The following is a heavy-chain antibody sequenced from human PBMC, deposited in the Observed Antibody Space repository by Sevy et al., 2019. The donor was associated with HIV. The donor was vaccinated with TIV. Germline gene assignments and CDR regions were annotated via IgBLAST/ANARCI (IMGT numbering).Heavy chain of an antibody. D-gene: IGHD3-10*01. CDR1: GYSFTSYW. CDR3: ARHGITMVRGGSFDP. J-gene: IGHJ5*02. V-gene: IGHV5-51*01. CDR2: IYPGDSDT. Sequence: GESLKISCKGSGYSFTSYWIGWVRQMPGKGLEWMGIIYPGDSDTRHSPSFQGQVTISADKSISTAYLQWSSLKASDTAMYYCARHGITMVRGGSFDPWGQGTLVTVSS.